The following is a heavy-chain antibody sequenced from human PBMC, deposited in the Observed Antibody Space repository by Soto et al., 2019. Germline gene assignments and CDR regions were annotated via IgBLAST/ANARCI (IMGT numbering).Heavy chain of an antibody. Sequence: GGSLRLSCAASGFTVSSNYMSWVRQAPGKGLEWVSVIDTGGSTYHADSVKGRFTISRDNSKNTLYLLMNSLRAEDTAIYYCAKGGTGSSVGRYMDVWGNGTTVTVSS. CDR1: GFTVSSNY. J-gene: IGHJ6*03. CDR3: AKGGTGSSVGRYMDV. D-gene: IGHD1-1*01. V-gene: IGHV3-53*01. CDR2: IDTGGST.